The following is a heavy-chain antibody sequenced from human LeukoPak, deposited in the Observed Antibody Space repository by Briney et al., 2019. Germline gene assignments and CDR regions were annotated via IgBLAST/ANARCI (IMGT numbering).Heavy chain of an antibody. Sequence: GGSLRLSCLSTRCFFSNYAMRWLGQAPGKGLEYVSAISSNGGSTYYADSVKGRFTISRDNSKNTLYLQMSSLRAEDTAVYYCVNALLGGSYVYVDWGQGTLVTVSS. CDR2: ISSNGGST. J-gene: IGHJ4*02. V-gene: IGHV3-64D*06. CDR1: RCFFSNYA. D-gene: IGHD2-15*01. CDR3: VNALLGGSYVYVD.